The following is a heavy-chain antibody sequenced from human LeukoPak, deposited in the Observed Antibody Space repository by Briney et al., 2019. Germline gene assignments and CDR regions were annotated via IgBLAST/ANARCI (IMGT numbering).Heavy chain of an antibody. CDR3: ARVTRITMIVVVTRYYYYYMDV. J-gene: IGHJ6*03. CDR2: IYYSGST. D-gene: IGHD3-22*01. V-gene: IGHV4-39*07. Sequence: KPSETLSLTCTVSGGSISSSSYYWGWIRQPPGKGLEWIGSIYYSGSTYYNPSLKSRVTISVDTSKNQFSLKLSSVTAADTAVYYCARVTRITMIVVVTRYYYYYMDVWGKGTTVTISS. CDR1: GGSISSSSYY.